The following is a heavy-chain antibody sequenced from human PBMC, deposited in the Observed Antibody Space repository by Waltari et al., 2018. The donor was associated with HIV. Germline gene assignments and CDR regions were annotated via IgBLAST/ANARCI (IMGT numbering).Heavy chain of an antibody. Sequence: QVQLVESGGGVVQPGRCLRLSCGASGFNFSSYGMHWVRQAPGTGLEWVAVISYDGSNKYYADSVKGRFTISRDNSKNTLYLQMNSLRAEDTAVYYCAKVALSGYSYGLGYFDYWGQGTLVTVSS. J-gene: IGHJ4*02. CDR3: AKVALSGYSYGLGYFDY. CDR1: GFNFSSYG. CDR2: ISYDGSNK. D-gene: IGHD5-18*01. V-gene: IGHV3-30*18.